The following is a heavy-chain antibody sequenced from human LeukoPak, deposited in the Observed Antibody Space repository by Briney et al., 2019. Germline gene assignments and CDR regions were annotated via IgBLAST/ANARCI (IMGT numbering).Heavy chain of an antibody. J-gene: IGHJ4*02. CDR3: ASASSHRIAAGGDY. CDR1: VFTLSKSL. V-gene: IGHV3-74*01. D-gene: IGHD6-13*01. Sequence: QPGGSLRLSCVASVFTLSKSLMHWGRQAPRKGLVCVSRINSDGGITNYADSVKGRFTSSRDNAKNTLYLQMHSLRAEDTAVYSCASASSHRIAAGGDYWGQGTLVTVSS. CDR2: INSDGGIT.